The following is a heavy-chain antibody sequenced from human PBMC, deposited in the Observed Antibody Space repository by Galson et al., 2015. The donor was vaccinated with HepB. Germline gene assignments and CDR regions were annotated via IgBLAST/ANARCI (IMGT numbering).Heavy chain of an antibody. V-gene: IGHV1-69*13. CDR2: IIPIFGTA. CDR3: ASGYSSSSGEDY. Sequence: SVKDSCKASGGTFSSYAISWVRQAPGQGLEWMGGIIPIFGTANYAQKFQGRVTITADESTSTAYMELSSLRSEDTAVYYCASGYSSSSGEDYWGQGTLVTVSS. D-gene: IGHD6-6*01. J-gene: IGHJ4*02. CDR1: GGTFSSYA.